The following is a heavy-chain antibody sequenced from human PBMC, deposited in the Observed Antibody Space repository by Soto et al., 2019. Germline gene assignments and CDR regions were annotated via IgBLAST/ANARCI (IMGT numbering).Heavy chain of an antibody. Sequence: ASVKVSCKASGYTFTSYGISWVRQAPGQGLEWMGWISAYNGNTNYAQKLQGRVTMTTDTSTSTAYMELRSLRSDDTAVYYCARDGGSLRFLEWLYLQRQYGMDVWGQGTTVTVSS. CDR1: GYTFTSYG. CDR2: ISAYNGNT. V-gene: IGHV1-18*01. CDR3: ARDGGSLRFLEWLYLQRQYGMDV. D-gene: IGHD3-3*01. J-gene: IGHJ6*02.